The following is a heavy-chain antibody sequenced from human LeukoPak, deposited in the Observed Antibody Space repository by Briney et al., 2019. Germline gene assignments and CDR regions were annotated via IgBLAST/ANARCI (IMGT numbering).Heavy chain of an antibody. CDR1: GFTFSHAW. V-gene: IGHV3-15*01. D-gene: IGHD3-10*01. CDR2: IKSKIDGGTT. Sequence: GGSLRLSCAVSGFTFSHAWMSWVRQAPGKGLEWVGRIKSKIDGGTTDYGAPVKGRFTISRDDSKNTLYLQMNSLRAEDTAVYFCAKEYGSGTHRNRFDYWGQGTLVTVSS. CDR3: AKEYGSGTHRNRFDY. J-gene: IGHJ4*02.